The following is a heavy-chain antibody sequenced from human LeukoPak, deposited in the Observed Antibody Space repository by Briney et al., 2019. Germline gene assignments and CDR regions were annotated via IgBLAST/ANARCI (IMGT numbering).Heavy chain of an antibody. CDR3: ARGSGIITGIDE. J-gene: IGHJ4*02. CDR2: IKDDGSHT. D-gene: IGHD6-25*01. V-gene: IGHV3-74*01. CDR1: GFTFSSHW. Sequence: PGGSLRLSCAASGFTFSSHWMHWVRQAPGKGLVWVSRIKDDGSHTNYADSVKGRFTIPRDNAKNTLSLHMNSLRAEDTAVYYCARGSGIITGIDEWGQGTLVTVSS.